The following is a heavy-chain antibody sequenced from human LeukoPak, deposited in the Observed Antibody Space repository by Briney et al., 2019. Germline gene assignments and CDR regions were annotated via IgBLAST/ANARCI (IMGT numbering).Heavy chain of an antibody. CDR2: INDNGDIT. J-gene: IGHJ5*02. D-gene: IGHD2-15*01. Sequence: GGSLRLSCAASGFTFSTYAMHWVRQAPGKGLEYISGINDNGDITYYANSVKGRFTISRDNSKNTLFLQMGGLKTEDMAVYFCARERIATPSLDPWGQGILVTVSS. CDR3: ARERIATPSLDP. V-gene: IGHV3-64*01. CDR1: GFTFSTYA.